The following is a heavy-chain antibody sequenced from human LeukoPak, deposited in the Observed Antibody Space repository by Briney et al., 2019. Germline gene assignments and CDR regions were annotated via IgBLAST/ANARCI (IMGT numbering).Heavy chain of an antibody. D-gene: IGHD4-17*01. J-gene: IGHJ4*02. V-gene: IGHV1-18*01. CDR2: ISAYNGNT. Sequence: ASVKVSCKASGYTFTSYGISWERQAPGQGLEWMGWISAYNGNTNYAQKLQGRVTMTTDTSTSTAYMELRSLRSDDTAVYCCARDNGPVDYGDYYDYWGQGTLVTVSS. CDR1: GYTFTSYG. CDR3: ARDNGPVDYGDYYDY.